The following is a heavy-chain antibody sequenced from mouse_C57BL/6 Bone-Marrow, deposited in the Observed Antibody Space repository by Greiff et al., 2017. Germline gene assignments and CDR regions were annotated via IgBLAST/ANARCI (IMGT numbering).Heavy chain of an antibody. CDR3: ASFYYSNSHFDY. V-gene: IGHV1-81*01. J-gene: IGHJ2*01. CDR1: GYTFTSYG. D-gene: IGHD2-5*01. Sequence: QVQLQQSGAELARPGASVKLSCKASGYTFTSYGISWVKQRTGQGLEWIGEIYPRSGNTYYNEKFKGKATLTADKSSSTAYMELRSLTSEDSAVYFSASFYYSNSHFDYWGQGTTLTVSS. CDR2: IYPRSGNT.